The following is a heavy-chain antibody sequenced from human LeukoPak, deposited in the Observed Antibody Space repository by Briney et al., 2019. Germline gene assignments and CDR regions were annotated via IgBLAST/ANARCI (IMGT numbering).Heavy chain of an antibody. CDR3: ARGVYYYDTRDAFDI. J-gene: IGHJ3*02. CDR1: GFPFSSFR. Sequence: PGGSLRLSCAASGFPFSSFRMNWVRQAPGKGLEWVANIKQDGSEKYYVDSVKGRFTISRDNAKNSLYLQMNSLRAEDTAVYYCARGVYYYDTRDAFDIWGQGTMVTVSS. V-gene: IGHV3-7*01. CDR2: IKQDGSEK. D-gene: IGHD3-22*01.